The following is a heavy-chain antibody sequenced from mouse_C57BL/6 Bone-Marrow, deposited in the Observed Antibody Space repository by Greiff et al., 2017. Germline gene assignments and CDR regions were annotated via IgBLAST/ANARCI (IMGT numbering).Heavy chain of an antibody. Sequence: EVKLMESGPGLVKPSQTVFLTCTVTGISITTGNYRWSWIRQFPGNKLEWIGYIYYSGTITYNPSLTSRTTITRDTPKNQFFLEMNSLTAEDTATYYCVSGSSPAWFAYWGQGTLVTVSA. CDR3: VSGSSPAWFAY. CDR1: GISITTGNYR. J-gene: IGHJ3*01. CDR2: IYYSGTI. V-gene: IGHV3-5*01. D-gene: IGHD1-1*01.